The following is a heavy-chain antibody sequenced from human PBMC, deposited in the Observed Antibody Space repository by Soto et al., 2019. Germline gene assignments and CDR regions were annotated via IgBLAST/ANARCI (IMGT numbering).Heavy chain of an antibody. V-gene: IGHV1-3*01. J-gene: IGHJ4*02. CDR2: INAGNGNT. CDR3: ARAYYDYVWGSPKVYYFDY. D-gene: IGHD3-16*01. CDR1: GYTFTSYA. Sequence: ASVKVSCKASGYTFTSYAMHWVRQAPGQRLEWMGWINAGNGNTKYSQKFQGRVTITRDTSASTAYMELSSLRSEDTAVYYCARAYYDYVWGSPKVYYFDYWGQGTLVTVSS.